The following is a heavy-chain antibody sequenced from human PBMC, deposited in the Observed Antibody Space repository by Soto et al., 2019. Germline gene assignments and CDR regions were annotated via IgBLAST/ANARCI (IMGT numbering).Heavy chain of an antibody. CDR1: GFTFNSNW. V-gene: IGHV3-7*01. CDR3: ARRVFGALY. Sequence: EVQLVESGGDLVQPGGSLSLSCAASGFTFNSNWMSWVRQAPGKGLEWVANIKQDGTEKDYVDSVKGRFTISRDNTKNALYLQMSSLRVYDTAVYEFARRVFGALYWGQGTLVTFSS. D-gene: IGHD3-10*02. J-gene: IGHJ4*02. CDR2: IKQDGTEK.